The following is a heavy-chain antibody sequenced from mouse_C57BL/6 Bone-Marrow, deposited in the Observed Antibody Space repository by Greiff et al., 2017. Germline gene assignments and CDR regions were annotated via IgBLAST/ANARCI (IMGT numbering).Heavy chain of an antibody. D-gene: IGHD1-1*01. Sequence: VVKPGASVKISCKVSGYTFTDHTIHWMKQRPEQGLEWIGYIYPRDGSTKYNEKFKGKATLTADKSSSTAYMQLNSLTSEDSAVYFCASLYYYGSSDFDYWGQGTTLTVSS. CDR2: IYPRDGST. J-gene: IGHJ2*01. CDR3: ASLYYYGSSDFDY. CDR1: GYTFTDHT. V-gene: IGHV1-78*01.